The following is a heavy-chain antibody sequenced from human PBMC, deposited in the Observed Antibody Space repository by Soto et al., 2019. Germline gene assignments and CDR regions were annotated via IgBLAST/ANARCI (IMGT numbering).Heavy chain of an antibody. D-gene: IGHD3-3*01. Sequence: ASETLSLTCTVSGVSVSSGSYYWSWIRQPPGKGLEWIGYIYYSGSTNYNPSLKSRVTISVDTSKNQFSLKLSSVTAADTAVYYCARLWSGYSATLDYWGQGTLVTVSS. CDR1: GVSVSSGSYY. J-gene: IGHJ4*02. CDR2: IYYSGST. CDR3: ARLWSGYSATLDY. V-gene: IGHV4-61*01.